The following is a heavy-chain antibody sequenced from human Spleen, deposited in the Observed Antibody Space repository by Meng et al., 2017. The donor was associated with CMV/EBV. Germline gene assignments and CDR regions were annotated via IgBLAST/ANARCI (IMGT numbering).Heavy chain of an antibody. CDR3: ARDRGSYLAYLDH. D-gene: IGHD1-26*01. CDR1: GYTFTGYY. Sequence: ASVKVSCKTSGYTFTGYYMHWVRQAPGQGLEWLGWISTYNGHTNYAQSLQGRVTVTTDTSANTVYMELRSLRSDDTAVYYCARDRGSYLAYLDHWGQGTLVTVSS. J-gene: IGHJ4*02. V-gene: IGHV1-18*04. CDR2: ISTYNGHT.